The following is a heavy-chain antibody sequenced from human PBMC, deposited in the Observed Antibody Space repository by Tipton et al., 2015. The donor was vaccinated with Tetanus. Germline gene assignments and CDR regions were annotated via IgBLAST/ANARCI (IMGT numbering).Heavy chain of an antibody. CDR2: IDYSGST. CDR1: GGSISSYY. V-gene: IGHV4-59*01. D-gene: IGHD4-23*01. J-gene: IGHJ4*02. CDR3: ARCPYGGVSGTLYY. Sequence: TLSLTCTVSGGSISSYYWSWVQQPPGKGLEWIGYIDYSGSTNYNPSLKSRVTISIDTSKKQFSLNLSSVTAADTAVYFCARCPYGGVSGTLYYWGQGTLVTVSS.